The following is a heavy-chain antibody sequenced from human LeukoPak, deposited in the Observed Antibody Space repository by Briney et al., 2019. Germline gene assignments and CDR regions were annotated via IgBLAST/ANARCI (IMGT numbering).Heavy chain of an antibody. V-gene: IGHV1-8*01. CDR3: AGDLSSSSDYYYYYGMDV. CDR1: GYTFTSYD. Sequence: ASVKVSCKASGYTFTSYDINWVRQATGQGLEWMGWMNPNSGNTGYAQKFQGRVTMTRNTSISTAYMELSSLRSEDTAVYYCAGDLSSSSDYYYYYGMDVWGQGTTVTVSS. D-gene: IGHD6-6*01. J-gene: IGHJ6*02. CDR2: MNPNSGNT.